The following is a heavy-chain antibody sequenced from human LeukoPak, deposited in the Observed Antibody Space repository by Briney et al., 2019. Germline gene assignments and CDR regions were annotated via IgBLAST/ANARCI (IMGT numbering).Heavy chain of an antibody. V-gene: IGHV1-18*04. CDR1: GYTFTSYG. Sequence: ASVTVSCKASGYTFTSYGISWVRQAPGQGLAWMGWISAYNGNTNYAQKLQGRVTMTTDTSTSTAYMELRSLGSDDTAVYYCARGGRVRGVIRPSDCWGEGTLLTVSS. CDR3: ARGGRVRGVIRPSDC. J-gene: IGHJ4*02. CDR2: ISAYNGNT. D-gene: IGHD3-10*01.